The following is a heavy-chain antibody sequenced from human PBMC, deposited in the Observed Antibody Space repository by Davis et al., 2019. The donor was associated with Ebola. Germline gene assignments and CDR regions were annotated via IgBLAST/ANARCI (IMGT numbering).Heavy chain of an antibody. CDR1: GGSISSYY. CDR2: INHSGST. V-gene: IGHV4-34*01. Sequence: PSETLSLTCTVSGGSISSYYWSWIRQPPGKGLEWIGEINHSGSTNYNPSLKSRVTISVDTSKNQFSLKLSSVTAADTAVYYCARGSDYDSNPPFDYWGQGTLVTVSS. CDR3: ARGSDYDSNPPFDY. D-gene: IGHD3-22*01. J-gene: IGHJ4*02.